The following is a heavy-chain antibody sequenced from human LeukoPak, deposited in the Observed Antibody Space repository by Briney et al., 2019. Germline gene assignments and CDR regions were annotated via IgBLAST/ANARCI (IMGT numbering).Heavy chain of an antibody. D-gene: IGHD5-24*01. CDR1: GFTFSSYA. CDR3: ARDGYNYYYYYMDV. Sequence: PGGSLRLSCAASGFTFSSYAMSWVRQAPGKGLVWVSRINSDGSSTSYADSVKGRFTISRDNAKNTLYLQMNSLRAEDTAVYYCARDGYNYYYYYMDVWGKGTTVTVSS. J-gene: IGHJ6*03. V-gene: IGHV3-74*01. CDR2: INSDGSST.